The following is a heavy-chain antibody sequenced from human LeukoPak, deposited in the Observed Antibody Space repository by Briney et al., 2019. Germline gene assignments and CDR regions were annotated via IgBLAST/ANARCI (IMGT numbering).Heavy chain of an antibody. V-gene: IGHV4-59*08. Sequence: GSLRLSCAASGFTFSDYYMSWIRQAPGKGLEWIGYIYYSGSTNYNPSLKSRVTISVDTSKNQFSLKLSSVTAADTAVYYCARMSTMTAGRSAFDIWGQGTMVTVSS. CDR3: ARMSTMTAGRSAFDI. J-gene: IGHJ3*02. CDR1: GFTFSDYY. D-gene: IGHD3-22*01. CDR2: IYYSGST.